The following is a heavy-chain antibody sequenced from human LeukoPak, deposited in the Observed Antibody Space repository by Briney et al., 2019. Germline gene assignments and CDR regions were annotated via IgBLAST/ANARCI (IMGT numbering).Heavy chain of an antibody. V-gene: IGHV3-48*01. D-gene: IGHD6-19*01. CDR1: GFTFSGYI. J-gene: IGHJ4*02. CDR2: IGSSGNSI. Sequence: PGGSLRLSCAASGFTFSGYIMNWVRQAPGKGVAWVSFIGSSGNSIYYADSVKGRFTVSRDNAKNSLYLQMHSLRAEDTAVYYCARDQWLDYWGQGTLVTVSS. CDR3: ARDQWLDY.